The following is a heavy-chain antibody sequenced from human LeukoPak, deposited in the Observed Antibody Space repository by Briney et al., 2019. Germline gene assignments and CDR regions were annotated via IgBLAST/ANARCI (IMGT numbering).Heavy chain of an antibody. Sequence: SQTLSLTCTVSGGSISSGGYYWSWIRQHPGKGLEWIGYIYYSGSTYYNPSLKSRVTISVDTSKNQFSLKLSSVTAADTAVYYCARVDTAMAREDYWGQGTLVTVSS. D-gene: IGHD5-18*01. CDR3: ARVDTAMAREDY. J-gene: IGHJ4*02. CDR1: GGSISSGGYY. V-gene: IGHV4-31*03. CDR2: IYYSGST.